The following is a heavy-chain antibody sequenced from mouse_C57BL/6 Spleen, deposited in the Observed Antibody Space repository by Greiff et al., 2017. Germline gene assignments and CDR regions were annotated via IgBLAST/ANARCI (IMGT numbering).Heavy chain of an antibody. CDR2: IWGGGST. D-gene: IGHD1-3*01. J-gene: IGHJ4*01. CDR3: ARKELYAMDY. V-gene: IGHV2-2*01. Sequence: VQLQQSGPGLVQPSQSLSITCTVSGFSLTSYGVHWVRQSPGKGLEWLGVIWGGGSTDYNAAFISRLSISKDNSKSQVFFKMNSLQADDTAIYYCARKELYAMDYWGQGTSVTVSS. CDR1: GFSLTSYG.